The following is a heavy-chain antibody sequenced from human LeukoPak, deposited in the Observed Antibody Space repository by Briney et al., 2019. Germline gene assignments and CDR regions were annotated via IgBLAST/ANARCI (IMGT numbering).Heavy chain of an antibody. V-gene: IGHV3-21*01. J-gene: IGHJ4*02. CDR3: ATYNYGSGSYTGFDY. CDR1: GFTFSSYS. D-gene: IGHD3-10*01. Sequence: GGSLRLPFAASGFTFSSYSMNWVRQAPGKGLGWVSSISSSSSYIYYADSVKGRFTISRDNAKNSLYLQMNSLRAEDTAVYYCATYNYGSGSYTGFDYWGQGTLVTVSS. CDR2: ISSSSSYI.